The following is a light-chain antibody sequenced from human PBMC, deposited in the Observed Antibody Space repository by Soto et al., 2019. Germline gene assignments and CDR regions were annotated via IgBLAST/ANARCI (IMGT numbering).Light chain of an antibody. V-gene: IGKV1-39*01. Sequence: DIRMTQSPSSLSASVGDRVTITCRASQSISSYLTWYQQKPGKAPKLLIYAASSLQSGVPSRFSGRGSGTDFTLTISSLQPEDFATYYGQQSYSTPLTFGGGTKVEIK. J-gene: IGKJ4*01. CDR3: QQSYSTPLT. CDR1: QSISSY. CDR2: AAS.